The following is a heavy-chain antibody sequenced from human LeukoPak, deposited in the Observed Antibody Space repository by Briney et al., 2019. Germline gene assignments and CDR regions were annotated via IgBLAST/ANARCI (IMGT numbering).Heavy chain of an antibody. CDR3: ARDGSGWSFIDY. D-gene: IGHD6-19*01. CDR1: GGSLSSYY. Sequence: SETLSLTCSVSGGSLSSYYWSWIRQPPGKGLEWIGYIFHSGSTNYNPSLKSRVSISVDTSKNQFSLKLSSVTAADTAVYYCARDGSGWSFIDYWGQGTLVTVSS. CDR2: IFHSGST. J-gene: IGHJ4*02. V-gene: IGHV4-59*01.